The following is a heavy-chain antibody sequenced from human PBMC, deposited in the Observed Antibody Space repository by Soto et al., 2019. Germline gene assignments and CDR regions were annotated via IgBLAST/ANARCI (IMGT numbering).Heavy chain of an antibody. D-gene: IGHD4-4*01. CDR3: VSYRGAFYFDH. J-gene: IGHJ4*02. Sequence: SETLSLTCTVSGGSVTSTSYYWSWIRQPPGKGLEWIGYMHYSGSTNYNPSLKSRVTMSVDTPKKQFSLELSDVTAADTAVYYCVSYRGAFYFDHWGQGTLVTVSS. V-gene: IGHV4-61*01. CDR2: MHYSGST. CDR1: GGSVTSTSYY.